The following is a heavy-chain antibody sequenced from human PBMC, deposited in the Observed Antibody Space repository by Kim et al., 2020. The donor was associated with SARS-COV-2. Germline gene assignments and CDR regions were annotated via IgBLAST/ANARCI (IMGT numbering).Heavy chain of an antibody. CDR1: GYTFTSYG. CDR2: ISAYNGNT. J-gene: IGHJ4*02. Sequence: ASVKVSCKASGYTFTSYGISWVRQAPGQGLEWMGWISAYNGNTNYAQKLQRRVTMATDTSTSTAYMELRSLRSDDTAVYYCARDWSLSYDFWGGYYPRPYYFDYWGQGTLVSVSS. D-gene: IGHD3-3*01. V-gene: IGHV1-18*01. CDR3: ARDWSLSYDFWGGYYPRPYYFDY.